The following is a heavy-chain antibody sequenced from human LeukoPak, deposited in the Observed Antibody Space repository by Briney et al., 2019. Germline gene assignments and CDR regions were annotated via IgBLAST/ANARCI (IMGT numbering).Heavy chain of an antibody. CDR1: GGSISSHY. J-gene: IGHJ4*02. CDR2: IYTSGST. CDR3: ARGGKVGATTQYYFDY. V-gene: IGHV4-4*09. Sequence: PSETLSLTCTVSGGSISSHYWSWIRQPPGKGLEWIGYIYTSGSTNYNPSLKSRVTISVDTSKNQFSLKLSSVTAADTAVYYCARGGKVGATTQYYFDYWGQGTLVTVSS. D-gene: IGHD1-26*01.